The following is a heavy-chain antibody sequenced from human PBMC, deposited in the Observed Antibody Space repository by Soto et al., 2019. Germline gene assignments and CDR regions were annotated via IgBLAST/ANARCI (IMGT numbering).Heavy chain of an antibody. J-gene: IGHJ6*02. CDR2: LIPVFGSP. CDR3: TRVLGYTFEPGKTRYYAMDV. CDR1: GGTFSKDA. V-gene: IGHV1-69*01. Sequence: QVQLVQSGAEVKKPGSSVTVSCKTSGGTFSKDAINWVRQAPGQGLEWMGLLIPVFGSPIYAQKFQGRIRITADEYTSTDFMDLISLRSEDTAVYYCTRVLGYTFEPGKTRYYAMDVWGQGTTVSVSS. D-gene: IGHD5-18*01.